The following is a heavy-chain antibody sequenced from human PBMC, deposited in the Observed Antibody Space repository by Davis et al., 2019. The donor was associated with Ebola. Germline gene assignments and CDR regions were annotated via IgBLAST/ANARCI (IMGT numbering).Heavy chain of an antibody. J-gene: IGHJ6*02. D-gene: IGHD3-9*01. V-gene: IGHV1-8*01. CDR1: GYTFTSYD. Sequence: ASVKVSCKASGYTFTSYDINWVRQATGQGLEWMGWMNPNSGNTGYAQKFQGRVTMTRNTSISTAYMELSRLRSDDTAVYYCGSDILTGHQPYYYYGMDVWGQGTTVTVSS. CDR3: GSDILTGHQPYYYYGMDV. CDR2: MNPNSGNT.